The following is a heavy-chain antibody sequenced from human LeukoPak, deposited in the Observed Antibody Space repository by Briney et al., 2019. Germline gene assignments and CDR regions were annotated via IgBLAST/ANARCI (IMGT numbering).Heavy chain of an antibody. CDR2: ISSSSSYL. CDR3: ARVGASKIDY. V-gene: IGHV3-21*01. J-gene: IGHJ4*02. CDR1: GFTFSSYS. Sequence: GGSLRLSCAAPGFTFSSYSMNWVRQAPGKGLEWVSSISSSSSYLYYADSVKGRFTISRDNAKNSLYLQMNSLRAEDTAVYYCARVGASKIDYWGQGTLVTVSS. D-gene: IGHD1-26*01.